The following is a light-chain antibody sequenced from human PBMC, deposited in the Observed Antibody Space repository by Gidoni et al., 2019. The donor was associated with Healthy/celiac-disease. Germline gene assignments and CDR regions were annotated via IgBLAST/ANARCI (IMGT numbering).Light chain of an antibody. Sequence: DIQMTQSPSSLSASVGDRVTITCRASQRISSYLNWYQQKPGKAPKLLIYAASSLQSGVPSRFSGSGSGTDFTLTSSSLQPEDFATYYCQQSYSTPRTFGQGTKVEIK. CDR2: AAS. V-gene: IGKV1-39*01. CDR3: QQSYSTPRT. J-gene: IGKJ1*01. CDR1: QRISSY.